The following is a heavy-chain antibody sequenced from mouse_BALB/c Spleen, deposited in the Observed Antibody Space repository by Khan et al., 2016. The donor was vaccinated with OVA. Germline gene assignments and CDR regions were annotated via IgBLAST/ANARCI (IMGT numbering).Heavy chain of an antibody. V-gene: IGHV1-76*01. D-gene: IGHD3-2*02. CDR3: ATEEAWYYFDY. J-gene: IGHJ2*01. CDR1: GYTFTSYW. Sequence: QVQLKQSGAELVRPGASVRLSCKTSGYTFTSYWIHWVKQRSGQGLEWIARIYPGTDNTYYNEKLKDKATLSADKSSSTAYMRLSSLKSEDSAGYFCATEEAWYYFDYWGQGTTLTVSS. CDR2: IYPGTDNT.